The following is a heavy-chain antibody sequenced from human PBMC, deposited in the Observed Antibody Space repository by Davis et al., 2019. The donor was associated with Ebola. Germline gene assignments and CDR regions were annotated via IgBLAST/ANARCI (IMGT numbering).Heavy chain of an antibody. CDR3: AKEYDYGDYVGTFHY. CDR1: GFTFGSYA. CDR2: ILYDGSNK. Sequence: GGSLRLSCAASGFTFGSYAMHWVRQAPGKGLEWVALILYDGSNKYYADSVKGRFTISRDNSKNTVYVQMNSLRAEDTAVYHCAKEYDYGDYVGTFHYWGQGTLVTVSS. D-gene: IGHD4-17*01. J-gene: IGHJ4*02. V-gene: IGHV3-30*04.